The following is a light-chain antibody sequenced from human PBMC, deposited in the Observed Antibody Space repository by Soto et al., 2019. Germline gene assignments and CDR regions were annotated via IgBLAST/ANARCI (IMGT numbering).Light chain of an antibody. CDR1: NIGTKS. CDR2: YDS. Sequence: SYELTQSPSVSVAPGRTARIDCEGNNIGTKSVHWYQQRPGQAPVVVVYYDSDRPSGLPERFSGSNSGNTTTLTVSSVEAGDEADYYCQVWETSTFPPIFVGGTKLTVL. CDR3: QVWETSTFPPI. J-gene: IGLJ2*01. V-gene: IGLV3-21*01.